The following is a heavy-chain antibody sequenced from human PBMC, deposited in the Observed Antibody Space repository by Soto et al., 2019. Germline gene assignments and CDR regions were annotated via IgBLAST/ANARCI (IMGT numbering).Heavy chain of an antibody. J-gene: IGHJ6*03. D-gene: IGHD6-13*01. CDR3: ARRGYGSRWPNVYMDV. CDR2: IKQDGGEK. CDR1: GFTFSSYW. Sequence: GGSLRLSCAASGFTFSSYWMSWVRQAPGQGLEWVANIKQDGGEKYYVDSVKGRFTISRDNSENTLYLQMGSLRAEDMALYYCARRGYGSRWPNVYMDVWGKGTTVTVSS. V-gene: IGHV3-7*01.